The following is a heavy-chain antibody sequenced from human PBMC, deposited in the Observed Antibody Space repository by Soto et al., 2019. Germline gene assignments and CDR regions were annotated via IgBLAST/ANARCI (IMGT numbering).Heavy chain of an antibody. CDR3: TRQTPTGEEDY. D-gene: IGHD7-27*01. V-gene: IGHV3-74*01. CDR1: GFRFSSFW. J-gene: IGHJ4*02. CDR2: IDRDGSTT. Sequence: EVQLVESGGGLVQPGGSLRLSCVVSGFRFSSFWMHWVRQTPGKGLVWVSRIDRDGSTTGYADSVKGRFTVSRDNVKNTLYLQMNRLRAEDTAMYYCTRQTPTGEEDYWGQGTRVIVSS.